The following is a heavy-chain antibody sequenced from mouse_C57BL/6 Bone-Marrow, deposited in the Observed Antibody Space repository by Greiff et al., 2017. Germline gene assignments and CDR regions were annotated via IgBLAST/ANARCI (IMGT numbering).Heavy chain of an antibody. Sequence: GGGLVQPKGSLKLSCAASGFSFNTYAMNWVRQAPGKGLEWVARIRSKSNNYATYYADSVKDRFTIAKDDSESMLYLQMNNLKTEDTAMYYFVIAYYSNYNYARDYWGQGTSVTVSS. CDR2: IRSKSNNYAT. CDR1: GFSFNTYA. V-gene: IGHV10-1*01. D-gene: IGHD2-5*01. J-gene: IGHJ4*01. CDR3: VIAYYSNYNYARDY.